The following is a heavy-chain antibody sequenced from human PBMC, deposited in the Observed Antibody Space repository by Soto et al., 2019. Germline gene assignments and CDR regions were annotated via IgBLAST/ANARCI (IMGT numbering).Heavy chain of an antibody. D-gene: IGHD3-10*01. Sequence: GGSLRLSCAASGFTFSGSAMHWVRQASGKGLEWVGRIRSKANSYATAYAASVKGRFTISRDDSKNTAYLQMNSLKTEDTAVYYCTRHLDRSRGAPNYYYYYGMDVWGQGTTVTVSS. CDR1: GFTFSGSA. J-gene: IGHJ6*02. CDR2: IRSKANSYAT. CDR3: TRHLDRSRGAPNYYYYYGMDV. V-gene: IGHV3-73*01.